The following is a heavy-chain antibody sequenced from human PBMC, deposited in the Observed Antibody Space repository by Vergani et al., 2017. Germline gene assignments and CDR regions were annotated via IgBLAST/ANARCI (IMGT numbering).Heavy chain of an antibody. V-gene: IGHV1-18*04. CDR2: ISPSPHKT. D-gene: IGHD5-24*01. CDR3: ARSQMAKKDFDL. CDR1: GYTFVNHP. J-gene: IGHJ4*02. Sequence: SVTLSCKTSGYTFVNHPITWVRQAPGQGLEWMGWISPSPHKTLYSQKVEVRVTMTSYTSASTVFLEFRRLTSDDTAMEYCARSQMAKKDFDLWGRGTLVTVSS.